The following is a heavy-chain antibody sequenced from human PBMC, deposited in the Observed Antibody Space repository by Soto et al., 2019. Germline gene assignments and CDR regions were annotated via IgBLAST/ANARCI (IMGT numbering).Heavy chain of an antibody. D-gene: IGHD3-10*01. V-gene: IGHV1-69*13. CDR3: ATPTPLRGAMITNINFDF. J-gene: IGHJ4*02. CDR1: GGTFRSYS. CDR2: IIPIFDIT. Sequence: SVKVSCKASGGTFRSYSISWVRQAPGQGLEWMGGIIPIFDITNYAQKFHGRVTITADASTSTAYMELSSLESDDTAVYYCATPTPLRGAMITNINFDFWGQGTPVTVSS.